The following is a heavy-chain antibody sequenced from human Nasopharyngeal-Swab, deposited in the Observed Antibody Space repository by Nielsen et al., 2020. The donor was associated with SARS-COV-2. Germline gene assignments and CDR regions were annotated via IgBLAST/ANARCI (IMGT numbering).Heavy chain of an antibody. J-gene: IGHJ4*02. V-gene: IGHV4-59*08. Sequence: GSLRLSCTASGCSISSYYWSWIRQPPGKGLEWIGYIYYSGSTNYNPSPKSRVTISVDTSKNQSSLKLSSVSAADTAVYYCARHPRYYDSSGYHFDYWGQGTLVTVSS. D-gene: IGHD3-22*01. CDR2: IYYSGST. CDR1: GCSISSYY. CDR3: ARHPRYYDSSGYHFDY.